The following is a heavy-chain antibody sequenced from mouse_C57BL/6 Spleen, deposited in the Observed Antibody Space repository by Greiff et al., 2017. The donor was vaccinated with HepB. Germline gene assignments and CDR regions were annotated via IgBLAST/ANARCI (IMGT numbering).Heavy chain of an antibody. CDR3: ARSGSNYAMDY. Sequence: VQLQQSGAELVKPGASVKLSCKASGYTFTSYWMHWVKQRPGRGLEWIGRIYPNSGGTKYNEKFKSKATLTVDKPSSTAYMQLSSLTSEDSVVYYCARSGSNYAMDYWGQGTSVTVSS. CDR2: IYPNSGGT. D-gene: IGHD1-1*01. J-gene: IGHJ4*01. CDR1: GYTFTSYW. V-gene: IGHV1-72*01.